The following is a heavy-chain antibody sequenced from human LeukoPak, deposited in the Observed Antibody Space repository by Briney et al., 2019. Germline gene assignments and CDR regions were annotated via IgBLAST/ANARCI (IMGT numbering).Heavy chain of an antibody. CDR1: GFNFSSYW. CDR3: ARDKYLDY. J-gene: IGHJ4*02. V-gene: IGHV3-7*01. Sequence: GGSLRLSCAASGFNFSSYWMSWVRQAPGKGLEWVANIKQDGSEKYYVDSVKGRFTISRDNAKNSLYLQMNSLRAEDTAVYYCARDKYLDYWGQETLVTVSS. CDR2: IKQDGSEK.